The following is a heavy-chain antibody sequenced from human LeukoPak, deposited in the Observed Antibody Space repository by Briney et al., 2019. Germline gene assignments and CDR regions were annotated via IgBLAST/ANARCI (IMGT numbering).Heavy chain of an antibody. CDR3: ARDLLWFGELLYHAAYGMDV. CDR2: ISSDGTNK. CDR1: GFTFRSYA. J-gene: IGHJ6*02. D-gene: IGHD3-10*01. V-gene: IGHV3-30-3*01. Sequence: PGGSLRLSCVASGFTFRSYAMHWVRQAPGKGLEWVIVISSDGTNKYYADSVKGRFTVSRDNSKNTLYLQMNSLRAEDTAVYYCARDLLWFGELLYHAAYGMDVWGQGTTVTVSS.